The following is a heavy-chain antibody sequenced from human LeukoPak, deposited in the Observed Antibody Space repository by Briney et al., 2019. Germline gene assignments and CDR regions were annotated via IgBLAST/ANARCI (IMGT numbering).Heavy chain of an antibody. D-gene: IGHD1-26*01. CDR1: GFTFSSYS. CDR3: ARVIVGATTGWVFDY. CDR2: ISSSSSYI. V-gene: IGHV3-21*01. J-gene: IGHJ4*02. Sequence: PGGSLRLSCAASGFTFSSYSMNWVRQAPGKGLEWVSSISSSSSYIYYADSVKGRFTISRDNAKNSLYLQMNSLRAEDTAVYYCARVIVGATTGWVFDYWGQGTLVTVSS.